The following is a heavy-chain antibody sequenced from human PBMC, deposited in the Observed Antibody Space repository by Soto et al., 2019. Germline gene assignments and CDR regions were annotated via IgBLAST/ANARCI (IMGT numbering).Heavy chain of an antibody. D-gene: IGHD3-22*01. J-gene: IGHJ4*02. CDR2: IWYDGSNK. V-gene: IGHV3-33*01. CDR3: ARDPMIVVTMIDY. CDR1: GFTFSSYG. Sequence: QVQLVESGGGVVQPGRSLRLSCAASGFTFSSYGMHWVRQAPGKGLEWVAVIWYDGSNKYYADSVKGRFTISRDNSKNTLYLQMNSLRAEDTAVYYCARDPMIVVTMIDYWGQGTLVTVSS.